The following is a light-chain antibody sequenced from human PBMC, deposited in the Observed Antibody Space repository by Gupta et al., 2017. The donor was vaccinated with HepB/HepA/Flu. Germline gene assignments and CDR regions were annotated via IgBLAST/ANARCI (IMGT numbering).Light chain of an antibody. V-gene: IGKV1-6*01. CDR1: QDIRND. CDR3: LQDYDHPWT. CDR2: GAS. Sequence: AIQMTQSPSSLSASVGDTVTITCRASQDIRNDLGWYQQRPGKAPKALIYGASNLQSEVPSRFSGSGSGTEFTLTISSLQPEDFGTYYCLQDYDHPWTFGQGTKVETK. J-gene: IGKJ1*01.